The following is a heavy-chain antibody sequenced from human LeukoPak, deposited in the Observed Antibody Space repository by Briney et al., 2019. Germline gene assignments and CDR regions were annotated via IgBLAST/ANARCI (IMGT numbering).Heavy chain of an antibody. V-gene: IGHV1-69*05. CDR3: ASDQLGYCSGGSCSTWGY. CDR1: GGTFSSYA. D-gene: IGHD2-15*01. J-gene: IGHJ4*02. CDR2: IIPIFGTA. Sequence: ASVKVSCKASGGTFSSYAISWVRQAPGQGLEWMGRIIPIFGTANYAQKFQGRVTITTDESTSTAYMELSSLRSEDTAVYYCASDQLGYCSGGSCSTWGYWGQGTLVTVSP.